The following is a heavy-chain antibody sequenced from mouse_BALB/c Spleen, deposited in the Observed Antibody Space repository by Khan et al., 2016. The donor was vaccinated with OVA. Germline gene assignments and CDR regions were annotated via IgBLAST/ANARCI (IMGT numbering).Heavy chain of an antibody. V-gene: IGHV5-9-3*01. CDR1: GFTFSTYA. CDR3: ARSLVDYHAMDY. Sequence: EVELVESGGGLVKPGGSLKLSCSASGFTFSTYAMSWVRQTPEKRLECVATISTGGHYTFYPASVKGRFTISRDTAKNTLYLQMSSLRSEDTAMYYCARSLVDYHAMDYWGQGTSVTVSS. CDR2: ISTGGHYT. D-gene: IGHD2-2*01. J-gene: IGHJ4*01.